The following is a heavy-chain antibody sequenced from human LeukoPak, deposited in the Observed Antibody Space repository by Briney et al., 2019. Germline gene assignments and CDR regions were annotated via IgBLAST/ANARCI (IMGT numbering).Heavy chain of an antibody. D-gene: IGHD1-26*01. Sequence: QPGGFLRLSCAASGFTFTNHAMSWVRQAPGKGLEWVSVIYSGGSTYYADSVKGRFAISRDNSKNTLYLQMNSLRAEDTAVYYCARVGEGAAKDWGQGTLVTVSS. CDR1: GFTFTNHA. CDR2: IYSGGST. V-gene: IGHV3-53*01. J-gene: IGHJ4*02. CDR3: ARVGEGAAKD.